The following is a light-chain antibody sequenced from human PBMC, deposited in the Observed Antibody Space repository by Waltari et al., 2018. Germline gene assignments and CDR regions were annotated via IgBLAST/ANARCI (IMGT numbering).Light chain of an antibody. V-gene: IGLV2-14*01. Sequence: QSALTQPASVSGSPGQSIPTPCTGTSSDVGGHNYVSWFQQHPGKAPKLMISDVSKRPSGVSNRFSGSKSGNTASLTISGLQAEDEADYYCSSYRSSSTSIVFGTGTKVTVL. J-gene: IGLJ1*01. CDR1: SSDVGGHNY. CDR3: SSYRSSSTSIV. CDR2: DVS.